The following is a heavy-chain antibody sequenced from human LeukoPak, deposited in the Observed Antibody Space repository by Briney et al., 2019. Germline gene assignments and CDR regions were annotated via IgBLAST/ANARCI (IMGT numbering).Heavy chain of an antibody. D-gene: IGHD3-16*01. CDR1: GFSLSTSGMR. CDR2: IDWDDDK. Sequence: SGPTLVNPTQTLTLTCTFSGFSLSTSGMRVSWIRQPPGKALEWLARIDWDDDKFYSTSLKARLTISKDTSKNQVVLTMTNMDPVDTATYYCARSDYVSYGMDVWGKGTTVTVSS. J-gene: IGHJ6*04. CDR3: ARSDYVSYGMDV. V-gene: IGHV2-70*04.